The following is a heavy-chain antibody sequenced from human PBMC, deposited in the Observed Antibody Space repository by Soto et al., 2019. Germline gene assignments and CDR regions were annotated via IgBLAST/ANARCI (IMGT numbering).Heavy chain of an antibody. J-gene: IGHJ4*02. CDR3: ARDRGIAAAYYFDY. CDR2: TYYRSKWYN. CDR1: GDSVSSHSAA. D-gene: IGHD6-13*01. Sequence: SQTLSLTCAISGDSVSSHSAAWNWSRQSPSRGLEWLGRTYYRSKWYNDYAVSVKSRITINPDTSKNQFSLQLNSVTPEDTAIYYCARDRGIAAAYYFDYWGQGTLVTVSS. V-gene: IGHV6-1*01.